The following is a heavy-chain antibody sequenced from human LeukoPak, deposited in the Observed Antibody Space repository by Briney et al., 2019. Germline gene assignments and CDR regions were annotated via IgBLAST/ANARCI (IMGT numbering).Heavy chain of an antibody. D-gene: IGHD6-13*01. CDR1: GFTFSTYW. V-gene: IGHV3-7*04. CDR3: AREIPQQLVAMDV. Sequence: QTAGSLRLSCVASGFTFSTYWMSWVRQAPGKGLEWLANIKEDGTGKNHVDSMKGRFTISRDNANNSLYLQMNGLSAEDTAVYYCAREIPQQLVAMDVWRQGPTVTVP. CDR2: IKEDGTGK. J-gene: IGHJ6*02.